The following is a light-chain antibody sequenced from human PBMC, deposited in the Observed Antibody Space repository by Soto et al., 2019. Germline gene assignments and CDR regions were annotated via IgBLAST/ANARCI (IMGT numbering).Light chain of an antibody. V-gene: IGKV3-20*01. J-gene: IGKJ1*01. CDR3: QQYGTSPRM. CDR1: QSVSNNY. Sequence: ETVFTQSPGTLSLSPGDTAALSCRASQSVSNNYLAWYQQKPGQAPRLLIYGASSRATGIPDRFSGSASGTDFTLTISRLEPEDFAVYYCQQYGTSPRMFGQGTKVDIK. CDR2: GAS.